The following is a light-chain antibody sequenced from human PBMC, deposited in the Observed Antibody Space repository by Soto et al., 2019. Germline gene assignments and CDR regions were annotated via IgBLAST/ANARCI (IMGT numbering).Light chain of an antibody. V-gene: IGKV3-11*01. CDR2: GAS. J-gene: IGKJ5*01. CDR1: QTFSSN. CDR3: QQRSNWPPT. Sequence: ILMSNSPTAVAASPCDGVAVSGRASQTFSSNLAWYQQKPGQAPRPLIYGASNRATGIPARFSGSGSGTDFTLTISSLEPEDFAVYYCQQRSNWPPTFGQGTRLEIK.